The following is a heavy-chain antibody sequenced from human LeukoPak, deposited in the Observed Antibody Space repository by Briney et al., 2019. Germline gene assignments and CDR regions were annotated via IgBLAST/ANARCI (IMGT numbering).Heavy chain of an antibody. CDR2: INHSGST. D-gene: IGHD3-10*01. J-gene: IGHJ4*02. CDR3: ARLLHYYGSGSYYDY. V-gene: IGHV4-34*01. Sequence: SETLSLTCAVYGGSFSGYYWSWIRQPPGKGLEWIWEINHSGSTNYNPSLKSRITISVDTSKNQFSLKLSSVTAADTAVYYCARLLHYYGSGSYYDYWGQGTLVTVSS. CDR1: GGSFSGYY.